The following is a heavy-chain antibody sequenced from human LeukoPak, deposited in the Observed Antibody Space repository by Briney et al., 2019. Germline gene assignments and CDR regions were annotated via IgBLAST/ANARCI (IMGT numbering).Heavy chain of an antibody. Sequence: GGSLRLSCAASGFTFSSYGMSWVRQAPGKGLEWVSVIYSGGNTHYADSVKGRFTISRDNSKNTLYLQMNSLRAEDTAVYYCARGRTSGYFDYWGQGTLVTVSS. V-gene: IGHV3-53*01. D-gene: IGHD3-22*01. CDR3: ARGRTSGYFDY. CDR1: GFTFSSYG. J-gene: IGHJ4*02. CDR2: IYSGGNT.